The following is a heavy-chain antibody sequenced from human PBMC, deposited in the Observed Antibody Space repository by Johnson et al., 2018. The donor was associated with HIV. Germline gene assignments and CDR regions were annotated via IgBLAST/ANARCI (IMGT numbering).Heavy chain of an antibody. J-gene: IGHJ3*02. CDR1: GFTFSSYA. V-gene: IGHV3-9*01. D-gene: IGHD6-19*01. CDR3: AKDLRLSSGQWLVQGGAFDI. Sequence: VQLVESGGGLVQPGGSLRLSCAASGFTFSSYAMSWVRQAPGKGLEWVSAISGTIGYADSVKGRFTISRDNAKKSLYLQMDSLRAEDTALYYCAKDLRLSSGQWLVQGGAFDIWGQGTMVTVSS. CDR2: ISGTI.